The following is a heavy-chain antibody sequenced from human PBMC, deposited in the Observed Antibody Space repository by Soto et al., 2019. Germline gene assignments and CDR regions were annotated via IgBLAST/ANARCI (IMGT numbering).Heavy chain of an antibody. CDR3: ARDRYYYDSSGYYTYYYYYGMDV. J-gene: IGHJ6*02. CDR2: IIPIFGTA. V-gene: IGHV1-69*06. Sequence: GASVKVSCKASGGTFSSYAISWVRQAPGQGLEWMGGIIPIFGTANYAQKFQGRVTITADKSTSTAYMELSSLRSEDTAVYYCARDRYYYDSSGYYTYYYYYGMDVWGQGTTVTVSS. CDR1: GGTFSSYA. D-gene: IGHD3-22*01.